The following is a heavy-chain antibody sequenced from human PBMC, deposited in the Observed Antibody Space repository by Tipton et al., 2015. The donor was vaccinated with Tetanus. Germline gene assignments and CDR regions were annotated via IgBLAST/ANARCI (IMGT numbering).Heavy chain of an antibody. D-gene: IGHD2-21*01. CDR2: VYNSGTT. CDR1: SGSVNSGGYY. V-gene: IGHV4-31*03. Sequence: TLSLTCTVSSGSVNSGGYYWTWIRLHPRKGLEYIGYVYNSGTTYYKPSLERRVTISIDISTNQFSLSLTSVTAADTALYYCAREVYNGGFYSGVDSWGQGTLVTVSS. J-gene: IGHJ4*02. CDR3: AREVYNGGFYSGVDS.